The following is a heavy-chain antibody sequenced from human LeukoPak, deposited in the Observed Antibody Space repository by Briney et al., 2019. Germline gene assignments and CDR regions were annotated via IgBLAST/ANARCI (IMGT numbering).Heavy chain of an antibody. Sequence: PGGSLRLSCAASGFTFSSYAMSWVRQASGKGLEWIGSIYYGGTTYYNPSLKSRVTISIDTSKKQFSLKLSSVTAADTAVYYCARLDGGFLEYLSFDYWGQGTLVTVSS. CDR2: IYYGGTT. D-gene: IGHD3-3*01. J-gene: IGHJ4*02. CDR3: ARLDGGFLEYLSFDY. V-gene: IGHV4-39*01. CDR1: GFTFSSYA.